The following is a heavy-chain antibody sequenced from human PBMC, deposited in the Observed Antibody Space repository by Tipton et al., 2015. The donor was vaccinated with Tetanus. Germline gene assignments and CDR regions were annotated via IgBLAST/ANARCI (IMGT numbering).Heavy chain of an antibody. D-gene: IGHD2-2*01. CDR2: VFRSGSA. CDR1: GASISSIYS. Sequence: TLSLTCAVSGASISSIYSWSWIRQPPGKGLEWIGYVFRSGSADYHPSLKSRVNISLDRSENQNSLMLTSVTAADTAVYYCARVACSSASCYSHYFDYWGPGSLVTVSS. J-gene: IGHJ4*02. V-gene: IGHV4-30-2*01. CDR3: ARVACSSASCYSHYFDY.